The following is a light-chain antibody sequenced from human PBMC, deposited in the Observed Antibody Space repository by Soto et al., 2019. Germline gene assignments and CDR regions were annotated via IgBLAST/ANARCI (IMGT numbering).Light chain of an antibody. CDR1: SSDVGGYNY. CDR2: EVS. V-gene: IGLV2-14*01. J-gene: IGLJ3*02. CDR3: SSYTSSSTWV. Sequence: QSVLTQPASVSGSPGQSITISCTGTSSDVGGYNYVSWYQQHPGKAPKLMIYEVSNRPSGGSNRFSGSKSGNTASLTISGLQAEGEADYYCSSYTSSSTWVFGGGTKLTVL.